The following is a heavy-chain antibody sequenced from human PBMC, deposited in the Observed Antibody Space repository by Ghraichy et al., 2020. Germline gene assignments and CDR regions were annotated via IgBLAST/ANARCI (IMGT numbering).Heavy chain of an antibody. CDR1: GGSISSSSYY. CDR2: IYYSGST. CDR3: ARHPSDQWLATAPITD. Sequence: SETLSLTCTVSGGSISSSSYYWGWIRQPPGKGLEWIGSIYYSGSTYYNPSLKSRVTISVDTSKNQFSLKLSSVTAADTAVYYCARHPSDQWLATAPITDWGQGTLVTVSS. D-gene: IGHD6-19*01. V-gene: IGHV4-39*01. J-gene: IGHJ4*02.